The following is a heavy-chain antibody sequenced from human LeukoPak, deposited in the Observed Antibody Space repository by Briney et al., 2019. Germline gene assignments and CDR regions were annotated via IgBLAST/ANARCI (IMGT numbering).Heavy chain of an antibody. CDR2: IYYSGST. V-gene: IGHV4-59*01. J-gene: IGHJ6*03. Sequence: SETLSLTCTVSGGSISSYYWSWIRQPPGKGLEWIGYIYYSGSTNYNPSLKSRVTISVDTSKNQFSLKLSSVTAADTAVYYCASTFRTRGYYMDVWGKGTTVTVSS. CDR1: GGSISSYY. D-gene: IGHD3-10*01. CDR3: ASTFRTRGYYMDV.